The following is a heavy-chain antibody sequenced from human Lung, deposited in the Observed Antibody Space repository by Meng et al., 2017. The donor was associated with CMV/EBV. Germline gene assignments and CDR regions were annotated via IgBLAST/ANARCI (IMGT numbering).Heavy chain of an antibody. CDR1: GFTFSSHS. J-gene: IGHJ6*02. CDR2: ISSSGTYI. Sequence: SCAASGFTFSSHSMNWVRQAPGKGLEWVSSISSSGTYIYYADSVKGRFTISRDNAQNSLYLQMNSLRAEDTAVYYCARDVSPRSSAYFAIYYFYALDFXGQGXTVTVSS. CDR3: ARDVSPRSSAYFAIYYFYALDF. V-gene: IGHV3-21*01. D-gene: IGHD2-21*01.